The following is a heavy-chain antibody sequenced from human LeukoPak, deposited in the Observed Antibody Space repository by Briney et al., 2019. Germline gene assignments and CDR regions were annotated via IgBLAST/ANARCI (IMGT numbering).Heavy chain of an antibody. V-gene: IGHV4-30-4*01. CDR1: GGSISSGDYY. J-gene: IGHJ4*02. CDR3: ARVARGSGWFYFDY. CDR2: TYYSGST. D-gene: IGHD6-19*01. Sequence: SQTLSLTCTVSGGSISSGDYYWSWIRQPPGKGLEWIGYTYYSGSTYYNPSLKSRVTISVDTSKNQFSLKLSSVTAADTAVYYCARVARGSGWFYFDYWGQGTLVTVSS.